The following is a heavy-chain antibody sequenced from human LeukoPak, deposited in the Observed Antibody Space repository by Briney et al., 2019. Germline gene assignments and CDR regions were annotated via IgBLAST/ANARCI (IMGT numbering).Heavy chain of an antibody. J-gene: IGHJ6*02. Sequence: SVKVSCKASGGTFSSYAISWVRQAPGQGLEWMGRIIPILGIANYAQKFQGRVTITADKSTSTAYMELSSLRSDDTAVYYCARVLGTTGYYYYGMDVWGQGTTVTVSS. D-gene: IGHD4-17*01. CDR3: ARVLGTTGYYYYGMDV. CDR1: GGTFSSYA. CDR2: IIPILGIA. V-gene: IGHV1-69*04.